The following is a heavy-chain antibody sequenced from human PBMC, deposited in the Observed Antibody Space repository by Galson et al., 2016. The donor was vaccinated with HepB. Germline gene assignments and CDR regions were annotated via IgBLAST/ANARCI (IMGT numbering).Heavy chain of an antibody. CDR1: GFIFSSYG. Sequence: SLRLSCAASGFIFSSYGMHWVRQAPGKGLEWVSVISKDGRIKNYAESEKGRFTISRDNSKNTLYLQMNTLRVEDTAVYYCAKGDGGSGSYREYWGQGTLVTVSS. CDR3: AKGDGGSGSYREY. V-gene: IGHV3-30*18. CDR2: ISKDGRIK. J-gene: IGHJ4*02. D-gene: IGHD3-10*01.